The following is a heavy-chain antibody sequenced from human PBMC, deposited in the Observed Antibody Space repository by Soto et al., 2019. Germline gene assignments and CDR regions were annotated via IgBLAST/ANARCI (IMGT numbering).Heavy chain of an antibody. D-gene: IGHD6-13*01. CDR3: ARVMAYEQQLVPFDY. Sequence: ASVKVSCKTSGYTFIGYYLNWVRQAPGQGLEWMGWVNPHTGGTHYAQKFDGRVTMTRDTSTYTAYMELSGLKFDDTATYFCARVMAYEQQLVPFDYWGQGTLVTVSS. CDR1: GYTFIGYY. J-gene: IGHJ4*02. CDR2: VNPHTGGT. V-gene: IGHV1-2*02.